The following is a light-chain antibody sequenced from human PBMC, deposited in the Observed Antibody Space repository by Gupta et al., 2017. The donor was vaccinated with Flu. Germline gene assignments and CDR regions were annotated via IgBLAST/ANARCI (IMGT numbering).Light chain of an antibody. J-gene: IGLJ3*02. Sequence: QSVLTQPPSVSAAPGQKVPISCSGRSSNIGNTYVSWYPQLPGTPPKLLIYENNKRRSGIPDRFSGSKSDTSATLSIKGLRTGEEADYYCAHGDSSRSGVVFGGGTKLTVL. CDR1: SSNIGNTY. V-gene: IGLV1-51*02. CDR2: ENN. CDR3: AHGDSSRSGVV.